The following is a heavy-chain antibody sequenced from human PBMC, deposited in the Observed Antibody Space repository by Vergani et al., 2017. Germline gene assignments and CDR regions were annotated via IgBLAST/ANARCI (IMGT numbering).Heavy chain of an antibody. CDR3: ARESLLAGYCSSTSCYGWFDP. D-gene: IGHD2-2*01. CDR1: GASVSRGTYY. CDR2: MYTSGHT. Sequence: QVQLQESGPGLLKPSQTLSLTCTVSGASVSRGTYYWTWIRQPAGKKLEWIVRMYTSGHTIYNPSLESRVTMSVDTSKNQFSLQLSSVTAADTAVYYCARESLLAGYCSSTSCYGWFDPWGQGTLVTVSS. J-gene: IGHJ5*02. V-gene: IGHV4-61*02.